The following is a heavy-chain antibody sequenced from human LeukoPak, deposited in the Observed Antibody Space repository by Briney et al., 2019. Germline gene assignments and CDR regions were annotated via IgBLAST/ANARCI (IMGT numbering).Heavy chain of an antibody. V-gene: IGHV3-9*01. CDR1: GFTFSSYA. CDR2: ISWNSGSI. CDR3: AKLDY. J-gene: IGHJ4*02. Sequence: GGSLRLSCAASGFTFSSYAMSWVRQAPGKGLEWVSGISWNSGSIGYADSVKGRFTISRDNAKNSLYLQMNSLRAEDTVLYYCAKLDYWGQGTLVTVSS.